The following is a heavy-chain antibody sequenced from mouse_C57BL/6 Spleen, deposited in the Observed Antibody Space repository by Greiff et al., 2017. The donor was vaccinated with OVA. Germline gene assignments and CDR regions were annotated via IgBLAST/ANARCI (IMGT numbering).Heavy chain of an antibody. CDR2: IYPSDSET. CDR3: ARGDPYYLDY. D-gene: IGHD3-3*01. J-gene: IGHJ2*01. Sequence: QVQLQQPGAELVRPGSSVKLSCKASGYTFTSYWMDWVKQRPGQGLEWIGNIYPSDSETHYNQKFKDKATLTVDKSSSTAYMQLSSLTSEDSAVYYCARGDPYYLDYWGQGTTLTVSS. CDR1: GYTFTSYW. V-gene: IGHV1-61*01.